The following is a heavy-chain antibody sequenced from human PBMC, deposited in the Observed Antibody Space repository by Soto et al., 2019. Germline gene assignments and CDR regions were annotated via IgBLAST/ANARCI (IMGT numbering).Heavy chain of an antibody. V-gene: IGHV3-30*18. CDR1: GFTFSSYG. J-gene: IGHJ4*02. CDR3: AKDNMRWYYGSGSYSDY. D-gene: IGHD3-10*01. CDR2: ISYDGSNK. Sequence: GGSLRLSCAASGFTFSSYGMHWVRQAPGKGLEWVAVISYDGSNKYYADSVKGRFTISRDNSKNTLYLQMNSLRAEDTAVYYCAKDNMRWYYGSGSYSDYWGQGTLVTVSS.